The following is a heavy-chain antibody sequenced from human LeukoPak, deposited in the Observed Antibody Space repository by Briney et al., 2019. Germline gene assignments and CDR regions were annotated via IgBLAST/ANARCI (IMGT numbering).Heavy chain of an antibody. V-gene: IGHV5-51*01. J-gene: IGHJ4*02. Sequence: GESLKISCKGSGYSFTSYWIGWVRQMPGKGLEWMGIIYPGDSDTRYSPSFQGQVTISADKSISTAYLQWSSLKASDTAMNYCARHSMVRGVITPPDYWGQGTLVTVSS. CDR2: IYPGDSDT. CDR3: ARHSMVRGVITPPDY. D-gene: IGHD3-10*01. CDR1: GYSFTSYW.